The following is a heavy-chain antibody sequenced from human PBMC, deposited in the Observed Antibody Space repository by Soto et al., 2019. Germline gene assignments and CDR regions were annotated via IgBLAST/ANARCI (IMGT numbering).Heavy chain of an antibody. CDR3: TRDEGGSYDSWFHP. Sequence: VQVVESGGGLVKPGGSLTLSCNFTFSLYSMNWVRQAPGKGREWVASISSGAAYIKYADSVQGRFTVSRDNAKSSVSLQMSSLRVKDTAVYFCTRDEGGSYDSWFHPWGQGTQVTVSA. CDR1: TFSLYS. D-gene: IGHD1-26*01. CDR2: ISSGAAYI. V-gene: IGHV3-21*01. J-gene: IGHJ5*02.